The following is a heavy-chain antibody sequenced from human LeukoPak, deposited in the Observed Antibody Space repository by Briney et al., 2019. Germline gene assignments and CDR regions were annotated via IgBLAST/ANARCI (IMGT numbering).Heavy chain of an antibody. CDR1: GYTFTSYD. D-gene: IGHD2-2*01. J-gene: IGHJ5*02. CDR3: ARGGQYQLLSSNWFDP. Sequence: ASVKVSCKASGYTFTSYDINWVRQATGQGLEWMGWMNPNSGNTGYAQKFRGRVTMTRNTSISTAYMELSSLRSEDTAVYYCARGGQYQLLSSNWFDPWGQGTLVTVSS. V-gene: IGHV1-8*01. CDR2: MNPNSGNT.